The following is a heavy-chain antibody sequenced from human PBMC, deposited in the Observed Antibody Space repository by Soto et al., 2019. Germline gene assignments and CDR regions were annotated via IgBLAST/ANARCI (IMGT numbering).Heavy chain of an antibody. CDR3: ARGDDIVVVPAAIHYYYYGMDV. J-gene: IGHJ6*02. Sequence: GASVKVSCKASGGTFSSYAISWVRQAPGQGLEWMGGIIPIFGTANYAQKFQGRVTITADESTSTAYMELSSLRSEGTAVYYCARGDDIVVVPAAIHYYYYGMDVWGQGTTVTVSS. D-gene: IGHD2-2*02. CDR1: GGTFSSYA. V-gene: IGHV1-69*13. CDR2: IIPIFGTA.